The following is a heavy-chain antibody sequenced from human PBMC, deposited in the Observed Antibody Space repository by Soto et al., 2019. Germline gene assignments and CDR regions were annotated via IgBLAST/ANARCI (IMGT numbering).Heavy chain of an antibody. Sequence: SETLSLTCTVSGGSISSSSYYWGWFRQPPGRGLEWIGSIYYSGSTFYNPSLKSRVTISVDTSKNQFSLKLSSVTAADTAVYYCARGYCSSFSCYWSDVWFDPWGQGALVTVSS. CDR1: GGSISSSSYY. V-gene: IGHV4-39*01. J-gene: IGHJ5*02. CDR3: ARGYCSSFSCYWSDVWFDP. D-gene: IGHD2-2*01. CDR2: IYYSGST.